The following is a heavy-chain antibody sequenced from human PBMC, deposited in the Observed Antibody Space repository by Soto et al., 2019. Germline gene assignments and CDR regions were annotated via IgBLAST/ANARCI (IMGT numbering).Heavy chain of an antibody. CDR3: ARERRITMIVGAFDI. D-gene: IGHD3-22*01. V-gene: IGHV3-21*01. Sequence: GGSLRLSCAASGFTFSSYSMNWVRQAPGKGLEWVSSISSSSSYIYYADSVKGRFTISRDNAKNSLYLQMNSLRAEDTAVYYCARERRITMIVGAFDIWGQGTMVTVSS. CDR1: GFTFSSYS. CDR2: ISSSSSYI. J-gene: IGHJ3*02.